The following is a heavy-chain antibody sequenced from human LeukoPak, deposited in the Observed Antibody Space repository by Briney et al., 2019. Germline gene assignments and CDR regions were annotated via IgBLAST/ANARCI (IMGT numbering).Heavy chain of an antibody. CDR1: GGSFSGYY. J-gene: IGHJ4*02. D-gene: IGHD3-22*01. CDR3: ASSYDSSGYRDY. CDR2: INHSGST. V-gene: IGHV4-34*01. Sequence: PSETLSLTCAVYGGSFSGYYWSWIRQPPGKGLEWIGEINHSGSTNYNPSLKSRVTISVDTSKNQFSLKLSSVTAADTAVYYCASSYDSSGYRDYWGQGTLVTVSS.